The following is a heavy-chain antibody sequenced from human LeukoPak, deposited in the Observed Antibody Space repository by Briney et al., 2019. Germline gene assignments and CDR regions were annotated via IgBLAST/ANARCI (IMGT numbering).Heavy chain of an antibody. D-gene: IGHD2-15*01. J-gene: IGHJ3*02. CDR1: GFTFDDYA. CDR2: ISWNSGSI. CDR3: AKDLSGSAHLGAFDI. Sequence: GGSLRLSCAASGFTFDDYAMHWVRQAPGKGLEWVSGISWNSGSIGYADSVKGRFTISRDNAKNSLYLQMNSLRAEDTALYYCAKDLSGSAHLGAFDIWGQGTMVTVSS. V-gene: IGHV3-9*01.